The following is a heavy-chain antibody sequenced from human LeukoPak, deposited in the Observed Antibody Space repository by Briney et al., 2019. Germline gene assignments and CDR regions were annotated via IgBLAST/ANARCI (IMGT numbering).Heavy chain of an antibody. J-gene: IGHJ4*02. CDR2: ISGSGGSI. Sequence: GGSLRLSCAASGFTFSSYAMSWVRQAPGKGLEWVSGISGSGGSIYYADSVKGRFTISRDNSKNTLYLQMNSLRDEDTAVYYCAKDLVTRQQLVFDYWGQGTLVTVSS. CDR3: AKDLVTRQQLVFDY. V-gene: IGHV3-23*01. D-gene: IGHD6-13*01. CDR1: GFTFSSYA.